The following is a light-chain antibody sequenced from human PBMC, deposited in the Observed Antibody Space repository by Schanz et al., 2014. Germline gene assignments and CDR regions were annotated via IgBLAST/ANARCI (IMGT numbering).Light chain of an antibody. V-gene: IGLV2-8*01. CDR3: SSYAGSDNLI. CDR2: EVT. CDR1: SSDIGGYNF. J-gene: IGLJ2*01. Sequence: QSALTQPPSASGSPGQSVTISCTGTSSDIGGYNFVSWYQQHPGEAPKLMMYEVTKRPSGVPDRFSGSKSGNTASLTVSGLKAEDEADYYCSSYAGSDNLIFGGGTKLTVL.